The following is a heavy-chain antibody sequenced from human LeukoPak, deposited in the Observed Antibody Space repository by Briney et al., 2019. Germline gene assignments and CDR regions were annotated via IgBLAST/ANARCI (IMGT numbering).Heavy chain of an antibody. CDR3: ARGKPVTGTPDYYSYGMDV. CDR1: EFTVSSTY. J-gene: IGHJ6*02. V-gene: IGHV3-53*01. CDR2: MYSFGNT. Sequence: PGGSLRLSCAASEFTVSSTYMSWVRQAPGKGLEWVSLMYSFGNTYYADSVKGRFTISRDNSKNTLYLQMNSLRAEDTALYYCARGKPVTGTPDYYSYGMDVWGQGTMVTVSS. D-gene: IGHD1-20*01.